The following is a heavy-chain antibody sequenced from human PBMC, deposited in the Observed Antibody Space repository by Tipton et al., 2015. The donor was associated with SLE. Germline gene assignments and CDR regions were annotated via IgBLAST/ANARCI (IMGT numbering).Heavy chain of an antibody. CDR2: VYYMGYT. CDR1: GGSISSADYY. Sequence: TLSLTCTVSGGSISSADYYWSWVRQRPEKGLEWIGYVYYMGYTSYNPSLKSRLTMSVDTSEDQFSLKLTSVTAADTAVYYCAMYLSSQYGYFQGWGQGTLVTVSS. CDR3: AMYLSSQYGYFQG. J-gene: IGHJ1*01. V-gene: IGHV4-31*03. D-gene: IGHD6-13*01.